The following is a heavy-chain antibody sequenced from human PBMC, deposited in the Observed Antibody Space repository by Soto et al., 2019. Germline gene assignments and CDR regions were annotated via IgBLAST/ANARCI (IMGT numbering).Heavy chain of an antibody. V-gene: IGHV3-53*01. CDR1: GFTVSSNY. D-gene: IGHD3-9*01. CDR2: IYSGGST. Sequence: PGGSLRLSCAASGFTVSSNYMSWVRQAPGKGLEWVSVIYSGGSTYYADSVKGRFTISRDNSKNTLYLQMNSLRAEDTAVYYCAKDLLYYDILTGSDAFDIWGQGTMVTVS. J-gene: IGHJ3*02. CDR3: AKDLLYYDILTGSDAFDI.